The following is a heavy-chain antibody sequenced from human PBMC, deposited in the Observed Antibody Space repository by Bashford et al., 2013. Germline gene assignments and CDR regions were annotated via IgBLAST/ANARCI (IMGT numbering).Heavy chain of an antibody. CDR3: ARTGPIVAKFA. Sequence: SVKGRFTISRDKSKNTLYLQMNSLRIEDTAVYYCARTGPIVAKFAWGQGTLVTVSS. V-gene: IGHV3-53*01. J-gene: IGHJ5*02. D-gene: IGHD5-12*01.